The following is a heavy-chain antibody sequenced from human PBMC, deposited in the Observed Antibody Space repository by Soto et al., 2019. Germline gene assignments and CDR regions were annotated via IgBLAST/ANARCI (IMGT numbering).Heavy chain of an antibody. CDR2: IFPADSDT. J-gene: IGHJ5*02. D-gene: IGHD3-22*01. V-gene: IGHV5-51*01. Sequence: PVVSLMISCKFARENFETSLIGWGRQMPGKGLEWMGIIFPADSDTRYSPSFQGQVTLSVDKSISTAFLQWSSLRASATAIYSCASDHVVINEINWFETWGKGTQVA. CDR1: RENFETSL. CDR3: ASDHVVINEINWFET.